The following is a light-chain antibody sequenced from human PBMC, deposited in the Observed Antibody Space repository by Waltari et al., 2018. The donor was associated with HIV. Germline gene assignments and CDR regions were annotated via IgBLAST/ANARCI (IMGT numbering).Light chain of an antibody. J-gene: IGLJ3*02. V-gene: IGLV1-47*01. CDR1: SSNIGSNY. Sequence: QSVLTQPPSASGTPGQRVTISCSGSSSNIGSNYVYWYQQLPGTAPKLLIYRNKQRPSGVPDRFADSKSGTSASLAISGLRSEDEADYYCAAWDDSLSGWVFVGGTKLTVL. CDR2: RNK. CDR3: AAWDDSLSGWV.